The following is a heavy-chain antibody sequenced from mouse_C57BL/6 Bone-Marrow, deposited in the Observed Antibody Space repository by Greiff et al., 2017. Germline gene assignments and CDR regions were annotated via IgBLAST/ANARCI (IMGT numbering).Heavy chain of an antibody. CDR1: GYTFTSYW. V-gene: IGHV1-50*01. CDR3: ARGLDSSYERYFDV. Sequence: QVQLQQPGAELVKPGASVKLSCKASGYTFTSYWMQWVKQRPGQGLEWIGEIDPSDSYTNYNQKFKGKATLTVETSSSTAYMQLSSLTSEDSAVYYCARGLDSSYERYFDVWGTGTTVTVSS. CDR2: IDPSDSYT. J-gene: IGHJ1*03. D-gene: IGHD1-1*01.